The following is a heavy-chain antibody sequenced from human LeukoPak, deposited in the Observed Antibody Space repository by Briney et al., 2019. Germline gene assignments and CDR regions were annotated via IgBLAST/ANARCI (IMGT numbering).Heavy chain of an antibody. CDR1: CGSISGYF. Sequence: SETLSLTCAVSCGSISGYFWSWIRQPPEKRLEWIGYIHYSGSTNYNPSLNSRVTISVDTPKNQFSLRLSSVTAADTAVYYCARYGITIVRGGRYYFDSWGQGTLVTVSS. J-gene: IGHJ4*02. D-gene: IGHD3-10*01. CDR2: IHYSGST. V-gene: IGHV4-59*08. CDR3: ARYGITIVRGGRYYFDS.